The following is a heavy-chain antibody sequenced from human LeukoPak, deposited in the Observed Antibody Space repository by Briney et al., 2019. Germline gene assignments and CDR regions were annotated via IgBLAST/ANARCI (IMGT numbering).Heavy chain of an antibody. CDR3: ARERDGRFFDY. D-gene: IGHD5-24*01. J-gene: IGHJ4*02. CDR1: GLTFRSFW. Sequence: GGSLRLSCAVSGLTFRSFWMSWVRQAPGKGLEWVANINQDGSEKYFVDSVKGRFTISRDNSKNPLHLQMNTPRAEDTALYYCARERDGRFFDYWGQGTLVTVSS. CDR2: INQDGSEK. V-gene: IGHV3-7*01.